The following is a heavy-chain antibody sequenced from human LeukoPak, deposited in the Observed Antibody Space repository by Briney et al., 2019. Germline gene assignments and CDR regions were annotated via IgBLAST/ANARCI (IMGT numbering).Heavy chain of an antibody. J-gene: IGHJ6*03. CDR1: GGSISSYY. Sequence: SETLSLTCTVSGGSISSYYWSWIRQPAGKGLEWTGRIYTSGSTNYNPSLKSRVTMSVDTSKNQFSLKLSSVTAADTAVYYCARDVYYGSGSYEYYYYMDVWGKGTTVTISS. CDR3: ARDVYYGSGSYEYYYYMDV. D-gene: IGHD3-10*01. V-gene: IGHV4-4*07. CDR2: IYTSGST.